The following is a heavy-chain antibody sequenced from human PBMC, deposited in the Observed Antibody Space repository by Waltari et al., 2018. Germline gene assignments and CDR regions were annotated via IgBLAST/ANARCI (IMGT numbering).Heavy chain of an antibody. CDR1: GFTFSNAW. J-gene: IGHJ2*01. V-gene: IGHV3-15*07. CDR3: TADRGRFWYFDL. D-gene: IGHD3-16*01. Sequence: EVQLVESGGGLVKPGGSLRLSCAASGFTFSNAWLNWVRQAPGKGLEWVGRIKSKTDGGTTAYAAPVKGRFTISRDDSKNMVYLQVNSLQTDDTAIYYCTADRGRFWYFDLWSRGTLVTVSS. CDR2: IKSKTDGGTT.